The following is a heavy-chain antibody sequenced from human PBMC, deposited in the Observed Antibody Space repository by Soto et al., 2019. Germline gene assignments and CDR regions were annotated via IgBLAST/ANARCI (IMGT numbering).Heavy chain of an antibody. V-gene: IGHV4-30-4*01. D-gene: IGHD3-22*01. CDR1: CGSISSGDY. CDR3: ARTKYYYDSTAYIFDH. CDR2: IYHSGGT. Sequence: SETLSLTCTLSCGSISSGDYWSWIRQPPGKGLEWIGYIYHSGGTYYNPSLKSRVTMSVDTSQNQFSLKLSSVSAADTAVYYCARTKYYYDSTAYIFDHWGQGALVTVSS. J-gene: IGHJ4*02.